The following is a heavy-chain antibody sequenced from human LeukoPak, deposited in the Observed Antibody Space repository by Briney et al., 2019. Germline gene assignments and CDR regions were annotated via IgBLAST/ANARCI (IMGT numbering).Heavy chain of an antibody. V-gene: IGHV3-33*01. J-gene: IGHJ4*02. CDR2: IWSYGSDS. CDR3: ARDGGCSGGNCYQRFDS. Sequence: GGSLRLSCAASGFTFTKYGMQWVRQAPGKGLEWVAVIWSYGSDSHYADSVKGRFTIPRGNSKNTVSLEMNSLRVEDTAVYYCARDGGCSGGNCYQRFDSWGQGALVTVSP. CDR1: GFTFTKYG. D-gene: IGHD2-15*01.